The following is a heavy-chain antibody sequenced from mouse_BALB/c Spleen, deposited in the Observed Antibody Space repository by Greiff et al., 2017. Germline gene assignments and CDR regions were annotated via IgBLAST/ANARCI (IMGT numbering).Heavy chain of an antibody. V-gene: IGHV1-63*02. CDR3: ARREDYGPWFAY. D-gene: IGHD1-1*02. CDR1: GYTFTNYW. Sequence: VKLQESGAELVRPGTSVKMSCKAAGYTFTNYWIGWVKQRPGHGLEWIGDIYPGGGYTNYNEKFKGKATLTADKSSSTAYMQLSSLTSEDSAIYYCARREDYGPWFAYWGQGTLVTVSA. J-gene: IGHJ3*01. CDR2: IYPGGGYT.